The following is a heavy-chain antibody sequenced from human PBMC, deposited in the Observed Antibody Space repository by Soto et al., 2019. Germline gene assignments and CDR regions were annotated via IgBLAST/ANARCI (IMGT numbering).Heavy chain of an antibody. CDR3: ERDPPNTSGIGFWFHP. V-gene: IGHV1-18*04. CDR2: ISAYNGDR. J-gene: IGHJ5*02. Sequence: ASVKVSWKASGYTFTSHGIHWVRQAPGQGFEVMGWISAYNGDRKYEQKFQGRVSMTTDAPSSTAYMELKSLSSDDTAVYFCERDPPNTSGIGFWFHP. CDR1: GYTFTSHG. D-gene: IGHD3-3*01.